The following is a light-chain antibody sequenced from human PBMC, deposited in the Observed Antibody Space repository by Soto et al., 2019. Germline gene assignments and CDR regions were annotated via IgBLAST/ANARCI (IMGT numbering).Light chain of an antibody. J-gene: IGKJ4*01. Sequence: DVVLTQSPLSLPVTPGEPASISCRSSQSLLHSNGYNYLDWYLQKPGQSPQLLISLVSIRAPGVPDRFTGSGSGTDFTLKISRVEAEDVGVYYCMQPLHTPLTFGGGTKVEIK. CDR1: QSLLHSNGYNY. V-gene: IGKV2-28*01. CDR2: LVS. CDR3: MQPLHTPLT.